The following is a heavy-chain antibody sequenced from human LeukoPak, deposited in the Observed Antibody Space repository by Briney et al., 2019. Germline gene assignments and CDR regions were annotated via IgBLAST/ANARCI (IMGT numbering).Heavy chain of an antibody. D-gene: IGHD2-21*02. CDR2: INPNSGGT. CDR3: ARDSEFDCGGDCDNWFDP. CDR1: GGTFSSYA. J-gene: IGHJ5*02. Sequence: ASVKVSCKASGGTFSSYAISWVRQAPGQGLEWMGWINPNSGGTNYAQKFQGWVTMTRDTSISTAYMELSRLRSDDTAVYYCARDSEFDCGGDCDNWFDPWGQGTLVTVSS. V-gene: IGHV1-2*04.